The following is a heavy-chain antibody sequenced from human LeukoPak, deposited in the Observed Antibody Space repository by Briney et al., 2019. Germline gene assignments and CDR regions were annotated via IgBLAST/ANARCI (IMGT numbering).Heavy chain of an antibody. Sequence: GGSLRLSCAASGFTFSSYAMSWVRQAPGKGLEWVSAISGSGGSTYYADSAKGRFTISRDNSKNTLYLQMNSLRAEDTAVYYCARDESRVVAATLYYYYYMDVWGKGTTVTVSS. CDR2: ISGSGGST. CDR3: ARDESRVVAATLYYYYYMDV. V-gene: IGHV3-23*01. CDR1: GFTFSSYA. J-gene: IGHJ6*03. D-gene: IGHD2-15*01.